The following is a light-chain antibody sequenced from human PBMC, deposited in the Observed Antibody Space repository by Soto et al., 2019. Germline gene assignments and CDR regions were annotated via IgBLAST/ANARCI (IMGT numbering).Light chain of an antibody. V-gene: IGKV3-20*01. CDR2: GAS. J-gene: IGKJ1*01. CDR1: QSVSSSY. Sequence: EIVLTQSPGTLSLSPGERATLSCRASQSVSSSYLAWYQQKPGLAPRLLMYGASSRATGIPDRFIGSGSGTDFTLTISRLEPEYFAVYYCQQYGSSPWTFGQGTKVEIK. CDR3: QQYGSSPWT.